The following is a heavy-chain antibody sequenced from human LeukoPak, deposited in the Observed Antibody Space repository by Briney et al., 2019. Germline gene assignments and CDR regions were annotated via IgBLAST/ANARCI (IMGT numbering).Heavy chain of an antibody. CDR1: GYTFTSYA. CDR3: ARDSRVGASLYYFDY. Sequence: GASVKVSCKASGYTFTSYAMNWVRQAPGQGLERMGWINTNTGNPTYAQGFTGRFVFSLDTSVSTAYLQISSLKAEDTAVYYCARDSRVGASLYYFDYWGQGTLVTVSS. D-gene: IGHD1-26*01. CDR2: INTNTGNP. J-gene: IGHJ4*02. V-gene: IGHV7-4-1*02.